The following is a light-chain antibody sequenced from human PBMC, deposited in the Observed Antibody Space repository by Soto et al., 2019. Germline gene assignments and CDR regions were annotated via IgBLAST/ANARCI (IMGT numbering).Light chain of an antibody. CDR1: QSVSSSY. CDR3: QQYGNSPLT. Sequence: EIVLTQSPGTLSLSPGERATLSCRASQSVSSSYLAWYQQKPGQAPKLLIYGASSRATGIPDRFSGSGSGTDFTLTISRLEPEDFAVYICQQYGNSPLTFGGGTRVEIK. CDR2: GAS. J-gene: IGKJ4*01. V-gene: IGKV3-20*01.